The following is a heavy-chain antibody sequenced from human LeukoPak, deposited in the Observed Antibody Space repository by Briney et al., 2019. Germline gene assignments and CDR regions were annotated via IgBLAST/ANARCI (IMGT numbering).Heavy chain of an antibody. D-gene: IGHD3-10*01. CDR1: GGTFSSYA. CDR3: ARGGYYYGSGSYLQYYYYYYYMDV. J-gene: IGHJ6*03. Sequence: SVKVSCKASGGTFSSYAISWARQAPGQGLEWMGGIIPIFGTANYAQKFQGRVTITADESTSTAYMELSSLRSEDTAVYYCARGGYYYGSGSYLQYYYYYYYMDVWGKGTTVTISS. V-gene: IGHV1-69*13. CDR2: IIPIFGTA.